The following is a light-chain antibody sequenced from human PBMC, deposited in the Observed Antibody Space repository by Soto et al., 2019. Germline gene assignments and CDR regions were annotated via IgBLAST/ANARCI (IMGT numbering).Light chain of an antibody. CDR1: QSVSSSY. V-gene: IGKV3-20*01. Sequence: EILLTQSPGTLSLSPGERATLSCRASQSVSSSYLAWYQQKPGQAPRLLIYGASSRATGIPDRFSGSGAGTDFTLTINRLEPEDFASYYCQQYNNWPPWAFGQGTKVDIK. CDR2: GAS. CDR3: QQYNNWPPWA. J-gene: IGKJ1*01.